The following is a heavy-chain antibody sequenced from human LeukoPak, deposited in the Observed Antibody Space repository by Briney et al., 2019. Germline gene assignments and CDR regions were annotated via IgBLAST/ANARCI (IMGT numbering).Heavy chain of an antibody. CDR1: GGSISSSNW. CDR3: AREDSSGWYRAFDI. D-gene: IGHD6-19*01. V-gene: IGHV4-4*02. CDR2: IYHSGSN. Sequence: SETLSLTCAVSGGSISSSNWWSWVRQPPGKGLEWIGEIYHSGSNNYNPSLKSRVTISVDKSKNQFSLKLSSVTAADTAVYYCAREDSSGWYRAFDIWGQGTMVTVSS. J-gene: IGHJ3*02.